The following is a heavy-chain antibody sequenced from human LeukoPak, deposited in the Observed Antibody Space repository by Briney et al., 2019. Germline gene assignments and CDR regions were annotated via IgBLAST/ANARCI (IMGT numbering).Heavy chain of an antibody. D-gene: IGHD3-10*01. Sequence: GKSLRLSCAASGFTFDDYAMHWVRQAPGKGLEWVSLISWDGGRTYYADSVKGGFTISRDNSKNSLYLQMNSLRAEDTALYYCAKDKFDGSGSFYFDYWGQGTLVTVSS. CDR3: AKDKFDGSGSFYFDY. CDR2: ISWDGGRT. CDR1: GFTFDDYA. V-gene: IGHV3-43D*03. J-gene: IGHJ4*02.